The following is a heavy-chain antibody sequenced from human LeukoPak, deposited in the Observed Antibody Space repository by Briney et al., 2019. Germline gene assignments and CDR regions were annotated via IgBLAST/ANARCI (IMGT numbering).Heavy chain of an antibody. V-gene: IGHV3-48*03. CDR3: ARDPSPVLRRNYFDY. CDR1: GFTFSSYD. CDR2: ISSSGTTI. Sequence: PGGSLRLSCAASGFTFSSYDMNWVRQAPGKGLEGVSYISSSGTTIDYADSVKGRFTISRDNAKNSLYLQMSSLRAEDTAVYYCARDPSPVLRRNYFDYWGQGTLVTVSS. J-gene: IGHJ4*02. D-gene: IGHD2-8*01.